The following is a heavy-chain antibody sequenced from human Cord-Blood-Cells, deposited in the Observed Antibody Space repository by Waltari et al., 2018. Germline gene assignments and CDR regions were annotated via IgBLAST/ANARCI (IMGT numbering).Heavy chain of an antibody. J-gene: IGHJ3*02. CDR3: AKDFGLCSSTSCYLSAFDI. V-gene: IGHV3-30*02. CDR1: GFTFSSYG. Sequence: QVQLVESGGGVVQPGGSLRLSCAASGFTFSSYGMHWFSEAPGKGLELVAFIRYDGSNKYYADSVKGRFTISRDNSKNTLYLQMNSLRAEDTAVYYCAKDFGLCSSTSCYLSAFDIWGQGTMVTVSS. CDR2: IRYDGSNK. D-gene: IGHD2-2*01.